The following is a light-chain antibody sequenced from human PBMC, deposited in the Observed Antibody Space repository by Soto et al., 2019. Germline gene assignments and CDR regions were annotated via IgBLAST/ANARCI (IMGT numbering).Light chain of an antibody. V-gene: IGLV1-44*01. CDR1: SSTIGSKP. J-gene: IGLJ2*01. CDR3: AAWDDSLNGLV. CDR2: NTN. Sequence: QTVVTQPPSASGTPGQRVTISCSGSSSTIGSKPVNWYQQLPGAAPKLLIHNTNQRPSGVPDRFSGSKSGTSASLAISGLQSDDEAHYYCAAWDDSLNGLVFGGGTKLTVL.